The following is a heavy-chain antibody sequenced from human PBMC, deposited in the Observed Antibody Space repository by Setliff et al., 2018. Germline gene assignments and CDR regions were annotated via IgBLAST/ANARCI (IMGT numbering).Heavy chain of an antibody. CDR2: INPGGGSA. Sequence: ASVKVSCKATGYTLSRHYMHWARQAPGQGLEWMGIINPGGGSASIVQKFQGRVTMTSDTSTSTVYLDLSSLRSEDTAVYYCARGGKAADARKGLFENWGQGTLVTVSS. D-gene: IGHD6-13*01. V-gene: IGHV1-46*01. CDR3: ARGGKAADARKGLFEN. CDR1: GYTLSRHY. J-gene: IGHJ4*02.